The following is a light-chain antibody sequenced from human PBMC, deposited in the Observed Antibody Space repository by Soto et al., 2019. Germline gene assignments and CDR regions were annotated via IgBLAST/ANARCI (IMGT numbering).Light chain of an antibody. J-gene: IGKJ1*01. CDR3: HQRQSWPRT. CDR1: QSVSSNY. CDR2: GVS. V-gene: IGKV3D-20*02. Sequence: EIVLTQSPDTLSLSPGERASLSCRVSQSVSSNYLAWYQQTPGQAPRLLIYGVSTRATGIPDRFRGSGSGTDFTLTITRLEPEDFALYYCHQRQSWPRTFGQGTKVDI.